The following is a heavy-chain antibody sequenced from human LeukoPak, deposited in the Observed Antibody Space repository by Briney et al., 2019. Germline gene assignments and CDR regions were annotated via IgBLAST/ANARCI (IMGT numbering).Heavy chain of an antibody. CDR1: GGSIGSSRYY. D-gene: IGHD2-15*01. CDR2: IYYSGST. Sequence: ASETLSLTCTVSGGSIGSSRYYWGWIRQPPGKGLEWIGSIYYSGSTYYNPPLKSRVTISVDTSINHFSLKLSSVTAADTAVYYCARHVCSGGSCYLNDAFDIWGRGTVVTVSS. J-gene: IGHJ3*02. CDR3: ARHVCSGGSCYLNDAFDI. V-gene: IGHV4-39*01.